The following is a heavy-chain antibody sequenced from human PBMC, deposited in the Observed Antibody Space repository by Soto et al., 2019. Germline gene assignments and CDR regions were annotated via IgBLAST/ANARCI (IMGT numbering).Heavy chain of an antibody. V-gene: IGHV1-2*04. D-gene: IGHD1-1*01. Sequence: GXSVKVSYKAFSYTFTGYYIHWGRQAPGQGLEWMAYIDPNSGATKYAQKFQGLVTLTRDTSIRTAYMELTSLRSDDTAVYYCARGGGTIFAPLPWGQGTLVTVYS. CDR2: IDPNSGAT. J-gene: IGHJ5*02. CDR3: ARGGGTIFAPLP. CDR1: SYTFTGYY.